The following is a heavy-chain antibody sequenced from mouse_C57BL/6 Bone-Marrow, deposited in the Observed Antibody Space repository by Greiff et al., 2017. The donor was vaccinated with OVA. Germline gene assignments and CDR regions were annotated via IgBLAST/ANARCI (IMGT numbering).Heavy chain of an antibody. Sequence: VQLQQPGAELVMPGASVKMSCKTSGYTFTSYWMHWVKQRPGQGLEWIGAIYPGNSDTSYNQKFKGKAKLTAVTSASTAYMELSSLTNEDSAVYYCTKGRYFDYWGQGTTLTVSA. J-gene: IGHJ2*01. CDR2: IYPGNSDT. CDR3: TKGRYFDY. CDR1: GYTFTSYW. V-gene: IGHV1-5*01.